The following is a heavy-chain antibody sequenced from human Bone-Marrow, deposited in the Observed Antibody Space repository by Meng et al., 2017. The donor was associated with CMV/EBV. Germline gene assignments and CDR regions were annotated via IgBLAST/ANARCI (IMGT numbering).Heavy chain of an antibody. D-gene: IGHD5-18*01. CDR1: GFTFDDYT. CDR3: AKDSRGYSYGYDY. V-gene: IGHV3-43*01. J-gene: IGHJ4*02. CDR2: ISRDGGST. Sequence: EVQLVESGGVVVQPGGSLRLSCAAFGFTFDDYTMHWVRQAPGKGLEWVSLISRDGGSTYYADSVKGRFTISRDNSKNSLYLQMNSLRTEDTALYYCAKDSRGYSYGYDYWGQGTLVTVSS.